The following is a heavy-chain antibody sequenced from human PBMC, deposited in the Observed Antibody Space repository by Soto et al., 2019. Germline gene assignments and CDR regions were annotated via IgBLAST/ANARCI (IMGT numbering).Heavy chain of an antibody. J-gene: IGHJ6*02. V-gene: IGHV5-51*01. CDR2: IYPGDSDT. CDR1: GYTFTNYW. CDR3: AASIFYYGMDV. Sequence: LGESLKISCKGFGYTFTNYWIGWVRQMPGKGPEWMGIIYPGDSDTKYNPSFQGQVTISADKSITTTYLQWSSLKASDTAIYYCAASIFYYGMDVWAQGTTVTVSS.